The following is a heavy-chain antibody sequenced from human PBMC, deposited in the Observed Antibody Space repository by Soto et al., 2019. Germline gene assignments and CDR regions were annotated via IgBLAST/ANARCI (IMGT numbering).Heavy chain of an antibody. CDR2: ISSTSSSI. V-gene: IGHV3-21*01. J-gene: IGHJ4*02. CDR3: ARAPLDY. CDR1: GFNFNIYG. Sequence: SLRLSCVVSGFNFNIYGMNWVRQAPGKGLEWISFISSTSSSINYADSMKGRFTVSRDNAKNSLYLQLNNLRAEDTVVYYCARAPLDYWGRGTLVTVSS.